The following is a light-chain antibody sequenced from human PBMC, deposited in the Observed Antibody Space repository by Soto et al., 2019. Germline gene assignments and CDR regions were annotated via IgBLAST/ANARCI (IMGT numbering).Light chain of an antibody. CDR1: SSDVGAYNY. CDR2: EVS. Sequence: QSVLTQPPSASGSPGQSVTISCTGTSSDVGAYNYVSWYQQHPGKAPKLMIYEVSKRPSGVPDRFSGSKSGNTASLTVSGLQAEDEADYYCSSYAGSNNFDVFGTGTKATVL. J-gene: IGLJ1*01. CDR3: SSYAGSNNFDV. V-gene: IGLV2-8*01.